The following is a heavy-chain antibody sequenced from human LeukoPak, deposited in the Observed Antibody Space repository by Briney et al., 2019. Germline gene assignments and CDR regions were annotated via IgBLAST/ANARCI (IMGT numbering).Heavy chain of an antibody. J-gene: IGHJ4*02. CDR1: GFTFSHYW. CDR3: ARDQMGATPIDY. V-gene: IGHV3-74*01. Sequence: GGYLRLSCAASGFTFSHYWMHWVRQSPGEGLVWVSEINGDGTSAGYADSVRGRFTVSRDNAKNTLYLHMNSLRAEDTAIYFCARDQMGATPIDYWGQGTVVTVSS. D-gene: IGHD2-8*01. CDR2: INGDGTSA.